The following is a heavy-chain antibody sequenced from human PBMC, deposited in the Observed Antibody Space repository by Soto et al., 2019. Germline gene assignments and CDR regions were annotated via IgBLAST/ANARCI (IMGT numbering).Heavy chain of an antibody. V-gene: IGHV3-11*01. CDR1: GFTFSDYH. Sequence: GGSLRLSCAASGFTFSDYHMNWIRQTPGKGLEWVSYISRSGSTIYYADSLRGRFTISRDNVKNSLYLQINSLRAGDTAVYYCATAGYCSSTSCPPKSDYHYGMDVWGQGTTVTVSS. CDR2: ISRSGSTI. J-gene: IGHJ6*02. D-gene: IGHD2-2*01. CDR3: ATAGYCSSTSCPPKSDYHYGMDV.